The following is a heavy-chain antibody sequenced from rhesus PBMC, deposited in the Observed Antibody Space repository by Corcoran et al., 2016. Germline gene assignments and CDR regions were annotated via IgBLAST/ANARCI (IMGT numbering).Heavy chain of an antibody. CDR2: ISGSGGLT. D-gene: IGHD1-1*01. Sequence: QVQLQESGPGLVKPSETLSLTCAVSGGSISSNYWRWIRQPPGKGLEWIGRISGSGGLTATNPSLKSRVTISTDTSKNQFSLKLSAVTAADTAVYYCARGGGKNYYFDYWGQGVLVTVSS. J-gene: IGHJ4*01. CDR3: ARGGGKNYYFDY. CDR1: GGSISSNY. V-gene: IGHV4-173*01.